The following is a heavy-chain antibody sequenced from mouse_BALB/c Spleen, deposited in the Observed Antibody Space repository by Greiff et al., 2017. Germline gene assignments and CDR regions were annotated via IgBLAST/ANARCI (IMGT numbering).Heavy chain of an antibody. CDR1: GFAFSSYD. V-gene: IGHV5-12-1*01. CDR2: ISSGGGST. D-gene: IGHD4-1*01. CDR3: ARLPLTYWYFDV. Sequence: EVQRVESGGGLVKPGGSLKLSCAASGFAFSSYDMSWVRQTPEKRLEWVAYISSGGGSTYYPDTVKGRFTISRDNAKNTLYLQMSSLKSEDTAMYYCARLPLTYWYFDVWGAGTTVTVSS. J-gene: IGHJ1*01.